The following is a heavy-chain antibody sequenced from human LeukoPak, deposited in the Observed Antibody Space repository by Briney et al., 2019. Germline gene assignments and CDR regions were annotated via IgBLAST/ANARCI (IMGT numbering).Heavy chain of an antibody. CDR3: AKEGYDSIGLDY. J-gene: IGHJ4*02. D-gene: IGHD3-22*01. CDR1: GFTFSSDG. Sequence: GGSLRLSCAASGFTFSSDGMHWVRQAPGKGLEWVAFIRYDGSNKYYADSVKGRFTISRDNSKNTLYLQMNSLRAEDTAVYYCAKEGYDSIGLDYWGQGTLVTVSS. CDR2: IRYDGSNK. V-gene: IGHV3-30*02.